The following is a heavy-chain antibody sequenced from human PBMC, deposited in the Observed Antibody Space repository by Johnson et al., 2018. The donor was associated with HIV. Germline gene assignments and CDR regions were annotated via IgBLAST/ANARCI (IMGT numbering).Heavy chain of an antibody. J-gene: IGHJ3*02. CDR3: ARDRGRTSPFGVVIMDAFDI. V-gene: IGHV3-20*04. Sequence: VQLVESGGDVVRPGGSLRLSCAASGFTFDDHDMSWVRQVPGKGLEWVSGINWNGGSTGYADSVKGRFSISRDNAKKSLYLRMNSLRAEDTALYYCARDRGRTSPFGVVIMDAFDIWGQGTMVTVSS. CDR1: GFTFDDHD. CDR2: INWNGGST. D-gene: IGHD3-3*01.